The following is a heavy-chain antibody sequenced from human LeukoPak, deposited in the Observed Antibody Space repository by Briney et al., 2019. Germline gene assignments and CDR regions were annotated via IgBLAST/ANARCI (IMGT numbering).Heavy chain of an antibody. CDR1: GFTFDDYA. J-gene: IGHJ4*02. CDR3: VRDGDAYNFDW. D-gene: IGHD5-24*01. CDR2: LSWNSGNI. Sequence: GRSLRLSCAASGFTFDDYAMHWVRQAPGKGLEWVSGLSWNSGNIGYADSVKGRFTISRDNAKNTLSLQMNSLRAEDTAVYFCVRDGDAYNFDWWGQGALVTVSS. V-gene: IGHV3-9*01.